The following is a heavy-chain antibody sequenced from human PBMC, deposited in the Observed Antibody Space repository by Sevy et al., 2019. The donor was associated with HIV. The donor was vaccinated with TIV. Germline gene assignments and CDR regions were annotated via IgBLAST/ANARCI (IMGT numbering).Heavy chain of an antibody. CDR2: IYPGDSDT. CDR3: ARGARGTLPSYYYYPMDV. J-gene: IGHJ6*02. D-gene: IGHD1-1*01. Sequence: GESLKISCKAPGYRFTDYWIGWVRQMPGKGLEWMGIIYPGDSDTTYSPSFQGQVTISFDKSINTAYLQWSSRKASDPAIFYCARGARGTLPSYYYYPMDVWGQGTTVTVSS. V-gene: IGHV5-51*01. CDR1: GYRFTDYW.